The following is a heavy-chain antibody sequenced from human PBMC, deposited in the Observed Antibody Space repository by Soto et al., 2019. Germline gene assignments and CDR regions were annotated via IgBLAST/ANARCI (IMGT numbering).Heavy chain of an antibody. Sequence: QVQLQESGPGLVKPSETLSLTCTVSGGSISSYYWSWIRQPPGKGLEWIGYSYYSGSTNYNPSRKSRVTISVDTSKNQFSLKLSSVTAADTAVYYCARTVVPAITAYNWFDPWGQGTLVTVSS. CDR3: ARTVVPAITAYNWFDP. D-gene: IGHD2-2*01. CDR2: SYYSGST. V-gene: IGHV4-59*08. J-gene: IGHJ5*02. CDR1: GGSISSYY.